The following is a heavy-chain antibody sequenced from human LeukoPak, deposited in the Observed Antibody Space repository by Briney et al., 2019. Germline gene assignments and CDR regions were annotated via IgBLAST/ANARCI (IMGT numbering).Heavy chain of an antibody. J-gene: IGHJ4*02. CDR3: ARDSPYCSSTKCYQNLDY. V-gene: IGHV3-74*01. CDR1: GFTVNNYW. CDR2: LYNDGSEA. D-gene: IGHD2-2*01. Sequence: PGGSLRLSGSASGFTVNNYWMHWVRQAPGQGLVWVSRLYNDGSEANYADSGRGRFTISRDNVRNKLYLKMDSLRAEDTAVCYCARDSPYCSSTKCYQNLDYWGQGTLVTVSS.